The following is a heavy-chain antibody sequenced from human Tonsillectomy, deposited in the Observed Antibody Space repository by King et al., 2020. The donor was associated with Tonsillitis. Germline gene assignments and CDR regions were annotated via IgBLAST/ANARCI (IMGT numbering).Heavy chain of an antibody. CDR1: GLTFSNYW. CDR2: IKQDGTEK. J-gene: IGHJ4*02. Sequence: VQLVESGGGLVQPGGSLRLSCAASGLTFSNYWMSWVRQAPGKGLEWVANIKQDGTEKYYVDSVKGRFTISRDNAKNSLYLQMNSLRAEDTAVYYCAGTDTLVPTTLYLDYWGQGTLVTVSS. V-gene: IGHV3-7*03. D-gene: IGHD5-12*01. CDR3: AGTDTLVPTTLYLDY.